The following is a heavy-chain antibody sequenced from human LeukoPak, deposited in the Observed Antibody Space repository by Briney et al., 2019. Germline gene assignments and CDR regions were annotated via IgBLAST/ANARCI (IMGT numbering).Heavy chain of an antibody. CDR3: ARCGEEVGLLYLQLEV. CDR2: IYYSGST. Sequence: SETLSLTCTVSGGSISGYYWSWIRQPPGKGLEWIGYIYYSGSTNYNPSLKSRVTISVDTSKNQFSLKLSSVTAAYTAAYSCARCGEEVGLLYLQLEVWGKGTTVTVSS. J-gene: IGHJ6*04. CDR1: GGSISGYY. D-gene: IGHD3-3*01. V-gene: IGHV4-59*01.